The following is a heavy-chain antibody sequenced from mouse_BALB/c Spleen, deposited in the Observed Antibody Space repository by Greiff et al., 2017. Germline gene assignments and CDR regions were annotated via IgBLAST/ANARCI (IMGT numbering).Heavy chain of an antibody. V-gene: IGHV14-1*02. CDR2: IDPENGNT. CDR1: GFNIKDYY. J-gene: IGHJ4*01. Sequence: EVQGVESGAELVRPGALVKLSCKASGFNIKDYYMHWVKQRPEQGLEWIGWIDPENGNTIYDPKFQGKASITADTSSNTAYLQLSSLTSEDTAVYYCARGGAMDYWGQGTSVTVSS. CDR3: ARGGAMDY.